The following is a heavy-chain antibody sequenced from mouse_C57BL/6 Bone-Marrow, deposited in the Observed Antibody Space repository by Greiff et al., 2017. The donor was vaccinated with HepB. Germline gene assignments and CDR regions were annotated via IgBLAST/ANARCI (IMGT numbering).Heavy chain of an antibody. V-gene: IGHV1-55*01. D-gene: IGHD2-4*01. CDR2: IYPGSGST. CDR3: ARGPYDYDWYFDV. Sequence: VQLQQPGAELVKPGASVKMSCKASGYTFTSYWLTWVKQRPGQGLEWIGDIYPGSGSTNYNEKFKSKATLTVDTSSSTAYMQLSSLTSEDSAVYYCARGPYDYDWYFDVWGTGTTVTVSS. CDR1: GYTFTSYW. J-gene: IGHJ1*03.